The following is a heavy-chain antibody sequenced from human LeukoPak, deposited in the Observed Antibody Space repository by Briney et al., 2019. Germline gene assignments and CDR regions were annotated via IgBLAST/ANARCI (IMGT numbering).Heavy chain of an antibody. V-gene: IGHV4-39*07. CDR3: ARSSSRGAFDI. CDR2: IYYSGST. J-gene: IGHJ3*02. CDR1: GGSISSSSYY. D-gene: IGHD3-10*01. Sequence: SETLSLTCTVSGGSISSSSYYWGWIRQPPGKGLEWIGSIYYSGSTHYNPSLKSRVTISVDTSKNQFSLKLSSVTAADTAVYYCARSSSRGAFDIWGQGTMVTVSS.